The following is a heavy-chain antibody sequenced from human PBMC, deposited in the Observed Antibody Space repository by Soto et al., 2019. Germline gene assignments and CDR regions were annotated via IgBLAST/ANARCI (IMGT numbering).Heavy chain of an antibody. Sequence: SETLSLTCTVSGGSISSSSYYWGWIRQPPGKGLEWIGSIYYSGSTYYNPSLKSRVTISVDTSKNQFSLKLSSVTAADTAVYYCARHHLLQPTFGVVIFLSGNWFDPWGQGTLVTVSS. CDR1: GGSISSSSYY. CDR3: ARHHLLQPTFGVVIFLSGNWFDP. D-gene: IGHD3-3*01. CDR2: IYYSGST. V-gene: IGHV4-39*01. J-gene: IGHJ5*02.